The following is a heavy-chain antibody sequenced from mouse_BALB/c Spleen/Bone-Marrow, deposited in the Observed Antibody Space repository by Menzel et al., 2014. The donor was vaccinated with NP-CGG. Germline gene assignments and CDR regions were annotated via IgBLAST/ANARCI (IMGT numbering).Heavy chain of an antibody. V-gene: IGHV1S137*01. Sequence: VQLQQSGAELVGPGVSVKISCKGSGYTFTDYAVHWVKQSHAESLEWIGVISTYYGDATYNQKFKGKATMTVDKSSSTAYMELARLTSEDSAIYYCARDLDYWGQGTTLTVSS. J-gene: IGHJ2*01. CDR2: ISTYYGDA. CDR1: GYTFTDYA. CDR3: ARDLDY.